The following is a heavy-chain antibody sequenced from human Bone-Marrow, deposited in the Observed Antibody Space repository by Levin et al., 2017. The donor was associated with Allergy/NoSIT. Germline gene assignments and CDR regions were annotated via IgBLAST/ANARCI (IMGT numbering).Heavy chain of an antibody. D-gene: IGHD6-13*01. CDR1: GASISSGSYY. CDR3: TVVRIDLAAFDY. V-gene: IGHV4-61*02. Sequence: SQTLSLTCTVSGASISSGSYYWTWIRQPAGKGLEWIGRVYTSGRTTYNPSLRTRVTISLDMSRNQFSLELTSVTATETDRYYCTVVRIDLAAFDYWGQGALVTVSS. J-gene: IGHJ4*02. CDR2: VYTSGRT.